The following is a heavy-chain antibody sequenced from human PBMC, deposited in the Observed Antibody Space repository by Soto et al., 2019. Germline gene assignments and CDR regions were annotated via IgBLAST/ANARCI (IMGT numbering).Heavy chain of an antibody. CDR3: ARSRVRGVGTTDFFDD. J-gene: IGHJ4*02. D-gene: IGHD3-10*01. CDR2: FFYGGNT. Sequence: SETLSLTCTVSGYSISSGNYYWSWIRQHTGKGLEWIGYFFYGGNTYSNPSLRSRLTISVDASKNQFSLKLDSVTAADTAVYYCARSRVRGVGTTDFFDDWGQGTLVTVFS. V-gene: IGHV4-31*03. CDR1: GYSISSGNYY.